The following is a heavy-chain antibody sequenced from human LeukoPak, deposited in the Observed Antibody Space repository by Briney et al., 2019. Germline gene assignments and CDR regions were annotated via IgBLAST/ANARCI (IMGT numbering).Heavy chain of an antibody. V-gene: IGHV3-7*05. CDR1: GFTFTKYW. D-gene: IGHD1-26*01. CDR2: IKQDGSEK. Sequence: GGSLRLSCAASGFTFTKYWMTWVRQAPGKGLEWVANIKQDGSEKNYVDSVKGRFTISRDDAKNSLYLQMNSLRADDTAVYYCATGLVGANRWGQGTLVTVSS. CDR3: ATGLVGANR. J-gene: IGHJ5*02.